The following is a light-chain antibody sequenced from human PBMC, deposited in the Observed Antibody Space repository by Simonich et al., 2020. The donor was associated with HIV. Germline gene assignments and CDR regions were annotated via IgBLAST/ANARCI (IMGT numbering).Light chain of an antibody. V-gene: IGKV3-15*01. CDR2: GAS. J-gene: IGKJ2*01. CDR3: QQYNNWPSYT. CDR1: QSVSSN. Sequence: IVMTQSPATLSVSPGERATLSCRASQSVSSNLAWYQQKPGQAPRLLIYGASTRATDIPARFSGSGSGTEFTLTISSMQSEDFAVYYCQQYNNWPSYTFGQGTKLEIK.